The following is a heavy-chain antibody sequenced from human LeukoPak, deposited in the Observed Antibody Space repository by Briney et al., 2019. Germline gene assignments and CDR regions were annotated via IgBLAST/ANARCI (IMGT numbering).Heavy chain of an antibody. CDR3: ASLSGSYYGGIDY. J-gene: IGHJ4*02. D-gene: IGHD1-26*01. CDR1: GYTFTSYD. CDR2: MNPNSGNT. V-gene: IGHV1-8*01. Sequence: ASVKVSCKASGYTFTSYDINWVRQATGQGLEWVGWMNPNSGNTGYAQKFQGRVTMTRNTSISTAYMELSSLRSEDTAVYYCASLSGSYYGGIDYWGQGTLVTVSS.